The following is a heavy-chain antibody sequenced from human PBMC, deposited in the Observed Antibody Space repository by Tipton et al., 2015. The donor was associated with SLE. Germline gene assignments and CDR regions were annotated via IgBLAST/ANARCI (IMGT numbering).Heavy chain of an antibody. D-gene: IGHD2-2*01. CDR3: ARGRAQPLRS. Sequence: TLSLTCTVSGVSISNHYWSWIRQSPGKGLGWIGYIYTSGSTSYNPSLKSRVTISEDTSKNQISLRLSSVTAADTAVYYCARGRAQPLRSWGQGSPVTVSP. CDR1: GVSISNHY. CDR2: IYTSGST. J-gene: IGHJ5*02. V-gene: IGHV4-59*11.